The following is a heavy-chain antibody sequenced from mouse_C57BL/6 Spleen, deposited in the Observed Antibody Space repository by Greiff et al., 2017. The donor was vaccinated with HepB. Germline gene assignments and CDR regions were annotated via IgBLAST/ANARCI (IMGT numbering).Heavy chain of an antibody. J-gene: IGHJ3*01. CDR2: IDPENGDT. CDR3: TTIITTVVATRAY. CDR1: GFNIKDDY. Sequence: EVQLQQSGAELVRPGASVKLSCTASGFNIKDDYMHWVKQRHEQGLEWIGWIDPENGDTEYASKFQGKATITADTSSNTAYLQLSSLTSEDTAVYYCTTIITTVVATRAYWGQGTLVTVSA. V-gene: IGHV14-4*01. D-gene: IGHD1-1*01.